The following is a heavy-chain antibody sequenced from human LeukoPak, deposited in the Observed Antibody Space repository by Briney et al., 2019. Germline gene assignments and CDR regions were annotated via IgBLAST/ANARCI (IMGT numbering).Heavy chain of an antibody. CDR1: GFTFSSYS. V-gene: IGHV3-21*01. CDR3: ASAKSPYSSGWSEFDY. J-gene: IGHJ4*02. D-gene: IGHD6-19*01. Sequence: GGSLRLSCAASGFTFSSYSMNWVRQAPGKGLEWVSSISSSSSYIYYADSVKGRFTISRDNAKNSLYLQMNSLRAEDTAVYYCASAKSPYSSGWSEFDYWGQGTLVTVSS. CDR2: ISSSSSYI.